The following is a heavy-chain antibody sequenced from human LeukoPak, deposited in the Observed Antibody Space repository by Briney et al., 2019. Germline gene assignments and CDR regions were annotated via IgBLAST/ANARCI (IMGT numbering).Heavy chain of an antibody. CDR2: IYYSGST. V-gene: IGHV4-59*01. Sequence: SETLSLTCTVSGGSISSYYWSWIRQPPGKGLEWIGYIYYSGSTNYNPSLKSRVTISVDTSKNQFSLKLSSVTAADTAVYYCARGEGPYCGGDCGFDYWGQGTLVTVSS. CDR1: GGSISSYY. CDR3: ARGEGPYCGGDCGFDY. D-gene: IGHD2-21*02. J-gene: IGHJ4*02.